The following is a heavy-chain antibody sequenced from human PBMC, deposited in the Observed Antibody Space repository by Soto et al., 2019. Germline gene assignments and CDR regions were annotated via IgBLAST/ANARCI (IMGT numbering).Heavy chain of an antibody. CDR2: ISWDGGST. CDR1: GFTFDDYT. V-gene: IGHV3-43*01. Sequence: GGSLRLSCAASGFTFDDYTMHWVRQAPGKGLEWVSLISWDGGSTYYADSVKGQFTISRDNSKNSLYLQMNSLRTEDTALYYCAKDLDYDSSGYYFDYWGQGTLVTVSS. D-gene: IGHD3-22*01. J-gene: IGHJ4*02. CDR3: AKDLDYDSSGYYFDY.